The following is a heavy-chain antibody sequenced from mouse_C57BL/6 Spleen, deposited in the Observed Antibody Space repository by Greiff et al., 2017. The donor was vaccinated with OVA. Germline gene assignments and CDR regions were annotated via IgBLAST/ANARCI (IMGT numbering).Heavy chain of an antibody. CDR3: ARGCGSYNGTVYSEDY. D-gene: IGHD1-1*01. CDR2: INPSNGGT. V-gene: IGHV1-53*01. J-gene: IGHJ2*01. CDR1: GYTFTSYW. Sequence: QVQLQQPGTELVKPGASVKLSCKASGYTFTSYWMHWVKQRPGQGLEWIGNINPSNGGTNYNQKFKGKATLTVDKSSSTAYMQLSSLTSEDSAVDYGARGCGSYNGTVYSEDYWGQGTTPTASA.